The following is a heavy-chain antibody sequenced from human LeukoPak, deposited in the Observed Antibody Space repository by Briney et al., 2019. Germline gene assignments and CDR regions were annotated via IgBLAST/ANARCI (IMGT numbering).Heavy chain of an antibody. Sequence: ASVKVSCKASGYTFTGYYMHWVRQAPGQGLEWMGWINPNSGGTNYAQKFQGRVTMTRDTSISTAYMELSRLRSDDTAVYYCARDSGTYSSSRLHGGYWGQGTLVTVSS. CDR2: INPNSGGT. CDR1: GYTFTGYY. J-gene: IGHJ4*02. D-gene: IGHD6-13*01. CDR3: ARDSGTYSSSRLHGGY. V-gene: IGHV1-2*02.